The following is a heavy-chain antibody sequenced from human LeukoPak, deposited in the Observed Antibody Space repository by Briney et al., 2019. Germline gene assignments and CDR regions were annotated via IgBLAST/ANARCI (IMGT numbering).Heavy chain of an antibody. CDR1: GASISSDF. V-gene: IGHV4-4*07. D-gene: IGHD2-2*01. J-gene: IGHJ4*02. CDR3: ARASQPRAFGY. Sequence: SETLSLTCTVSGASISSDFWSWIRQPAGKGLEWIGRIYISGSTNYNPSLKSRITMSLDTSKNQISLKLNSVTAADTAVYYCARASQPRAFGYWGQGTLVTVSS. CDR2: IYISGST.